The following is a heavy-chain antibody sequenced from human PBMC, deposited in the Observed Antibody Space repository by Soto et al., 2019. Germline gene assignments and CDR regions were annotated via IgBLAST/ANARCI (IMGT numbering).Heavy chain of an antibody. V-gene: IGHV3-30*18. CDR2: ILYDGSKT. CDR3: AKGGGSMDA. CDR1: GFTFKAFG. Sequence: QVHLVESGGGVVQPGTSLRLSCAASGFTFKAFGMHWVRQAPGKGLERVAVILYDGSKTYYADSLKGRVTISRDNSKNTLFLQMNNLEPEATAVYYCAKGGGSMDAWGQGATVTVSS. J-gene: IGHJ6*02. D-gene: IGHD3-16*01.